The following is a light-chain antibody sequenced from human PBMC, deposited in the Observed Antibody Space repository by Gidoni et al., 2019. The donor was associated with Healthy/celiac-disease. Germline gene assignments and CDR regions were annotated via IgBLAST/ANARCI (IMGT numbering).Light chain of an antibody. Sequence: VLTQSPDSLAVSLGEWATINCKSSQSVLYSSNNKNYLAWYQQKPGQPPKLLIYWASTRESGVPNRFSGSGSGTDFTLAISSLQAEDVAVYYCQQYDSTPFTFSGETEVEIK. CDR3: QQYDSTPFT. J-gene: IGKJ4*01. CDR2: WAS. V-gene: IGKV4-1*01. CDR1: QSVLYSSNNKNY.